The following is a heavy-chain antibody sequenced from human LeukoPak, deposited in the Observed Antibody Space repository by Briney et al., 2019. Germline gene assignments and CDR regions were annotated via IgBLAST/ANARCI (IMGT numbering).Heavy chain of an antibody. Sequence: GGSLRLSCAASGFTFSSYAMSWVRQAPGKGLEWVSAISGSGGSTYYADSVKGRFTISRDNSKNTLYLQMNSLRAEDTAVYYCARVIGVVRADYYFDYWGQGTLVAVSS. V-gene: IGHV3-23*01. CDR2: ISGSGGST. CDR1: GFTFSSYA. D-gene: IGHD3-10*01. CDR3: ARVIGVVRADYYFDY. J-gene: IGHJ4*02.